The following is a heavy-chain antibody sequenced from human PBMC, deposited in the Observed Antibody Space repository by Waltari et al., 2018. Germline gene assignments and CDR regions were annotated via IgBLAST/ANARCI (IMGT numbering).Heavy chain of an antibody. CDR3: AKFKGALRQNYAMDV. CDR1: GLTFSTFA. D-gene: IGHD3-16*01. Sequence: EVQVLESGGGLVQPGGSLRLSCVASGLTFSTFATSWGRQAPGKGLEGVSFIGGSSGTTFYAGSVKGRFTVSRDNSKNTLYLQMNSLRAEDTAVYFCAKFKGALRQNYAMDVWGQGTTVTVSS. CDR2: IGGSSGTT. J-gene: IGHJ6*02. V-gene: IGHV3-23*01.